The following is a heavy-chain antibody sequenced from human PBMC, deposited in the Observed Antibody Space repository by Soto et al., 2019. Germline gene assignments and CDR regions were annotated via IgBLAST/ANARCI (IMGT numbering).Heavy chain of an antibody. CDR2: ISDRGST. CDR3: ARDRWTTRANWFDP. CDR1: GGSIDDYY. D-gene: IGHD1-1*01. J-gene: IGHJ5*02. Sequence: LSLTCTVFGGSIDDYYWSWIRQPPGKGLEWIGHISDRGSTDYNPSLKSRATILVDTSKKQFSLRLTSVTAADTAFYYCARDRWTTRANWFDPWGQGTLVTVSS. V-gene: IGHV4-59*01.